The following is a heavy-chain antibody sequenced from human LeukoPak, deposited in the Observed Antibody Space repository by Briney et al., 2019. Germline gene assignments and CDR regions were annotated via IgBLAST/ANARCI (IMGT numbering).Heavy chain of an antibody. CDR2: INHSGST. CDR1: GVSFSGYY. V-gene: IGHV4-34*01. J-gene: IGHJ4*02. CDR3: AREGEKVGATPFDY. D-gene: IGHD1-26*01. Sequence: SETLSLTCAVYGVSFSGYYWSWIRQPPGKGLEWIGEINHSGSTNYNPSLKSRVTISVDTSKNQFSLKLSSVTAAATAVYYCAREGEKVGATPFDYWGQGTLVTVSS.